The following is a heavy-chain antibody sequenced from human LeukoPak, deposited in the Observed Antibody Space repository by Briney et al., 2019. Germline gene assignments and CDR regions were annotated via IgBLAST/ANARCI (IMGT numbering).Heavy chain of an antibody. D-gene: IGHD6-19*01. CDR3: ARGDSSGWYGGDY. CDR1: GFTFSSYA. Sequence: GGSLRLSCAASGFTFSSYALSWVRQAPGKGLEWVSYISSSGSTIYYADSVKGRFTISRDNAKNSLYLQMNSLRAEDTALYYCARGDSSGWYGGDYWGQGTLVTVSS. CDR2: ISSSGSTI. J-gene: IGHJ4*02. V-gene: IGHV3-48*04.